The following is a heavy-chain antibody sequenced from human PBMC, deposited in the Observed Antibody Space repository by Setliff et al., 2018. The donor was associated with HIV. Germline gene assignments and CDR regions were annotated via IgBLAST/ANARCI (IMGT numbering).Heavy chain of an antibody. CDR1: GLTFSNYG. CDR2: IRYDGSNK. CDR3: ARGSSGWGMDFYYYYMDG. Sequence: GESLRLSCAASGLTFSNYGMYWVRQAPGKGLEWVAFIRYDGSNKYHADSVRGRLTISRDNSKNTLYLQMNSLRPEDTAVYYCARGSSGWGMDFYYYYMDGWGEGTTVTVSS. V-gene: IGHV3-30*02. D-gene: IGHD6-19*01. J-gene: IGHJ6*03.